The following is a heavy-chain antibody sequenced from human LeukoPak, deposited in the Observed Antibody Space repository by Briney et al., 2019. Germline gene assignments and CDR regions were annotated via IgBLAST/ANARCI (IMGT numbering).Heavy chain of an antibody. CDR3: ARDAPGELLHKTFDY. V-gene: IGHV3-21*01. Sequence: GGSLRLSCAASGFTFSSYSMNWARQAPGKGLEWVSSISSSSSYIYYADSVKGRFTISRDNAKNSLYLQMNSLRAGDTAVYYCARDAPGELLHKTFDYWGQGTLVTVSS. CDR1: GFTFSSYS. J-gene: IGHJ4*02. CDR2: ISSSSSYI. D-gene: IGHD1-26*01.